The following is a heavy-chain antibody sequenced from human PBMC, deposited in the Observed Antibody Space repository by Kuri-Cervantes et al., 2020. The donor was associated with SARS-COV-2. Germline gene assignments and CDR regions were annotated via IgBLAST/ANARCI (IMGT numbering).Heavy chain of an antibody. CDR1: GFTFSSYA. D-gene: IGHD6-19*01. V-gene: IGHV3-23*01. Sequence: GESLKISCAASGFTFSSYAMSWVRQAPGKGLEWVSAISGSGGSTYYADSVKGRFTISRDNSKNTLYLQMNSLRAEDTAVYYCASNMRYSSAPDAFDIWGQGTMVTVSS. J-gene: IGHJ3*02. CDR2: ISGSGGST. CDR3: ASNMRYSSAPDAFDI.